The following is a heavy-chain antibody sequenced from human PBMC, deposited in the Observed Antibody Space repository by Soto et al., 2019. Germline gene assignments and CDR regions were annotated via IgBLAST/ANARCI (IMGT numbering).Heavy chain of an antibody. D-gene: IGHD2-21*01. Sequence: QVQLVQSGAEVKRPGASVKISCTASGYTFVDYALHWVRQAPGQGLEWVGWMNPNTGNIKYSHNFEDRVSITRDRATSTAYMELRGLRSEDTAVYFCTREAIVAENWFDPWGQGTLVTVSS. CDR3: TREAIVAENWFDP. J-gene: IGHJ5*02. V-gene: IGHV1-3*01. CDR1: GYTFVDYA. CDR2: MNPNTGNI.